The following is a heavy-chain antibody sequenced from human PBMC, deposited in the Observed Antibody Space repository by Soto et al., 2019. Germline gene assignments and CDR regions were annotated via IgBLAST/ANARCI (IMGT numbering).Heavy chain of an antibody. CDR1: GGSISNYV. V-gene: IGHV4-4*07. CDR2: IDNNGST. Sequence: SETLSLTCTVSGGSISNYVCNWIRQPAGKGLEWIGRIDNNGSTNYNPSLKSRITMSADTSRNQFSLKWNSVTAADTAVYYCARGGQDFWSGPFDYWGQGALVTPSS. J-gene: IGHJ4*01. D-gene: IGHD3-3*01. CDR3: ARGGQDFWSGPFDY.